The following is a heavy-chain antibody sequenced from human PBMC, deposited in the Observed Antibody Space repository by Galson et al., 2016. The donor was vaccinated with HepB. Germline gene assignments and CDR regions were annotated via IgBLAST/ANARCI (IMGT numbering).Heavy chain of an antibody. CDR2: ISNDGNNK. D-gene: IGHD5-18*01. CDR3: ARDGGAAWIQLWFDN. Sequence: SLRLSCAASGFRFGTYAMHWVRQAPGKGLEWVAGISNDGNNKYYIDSAKGRFTISSDNSRNTLYLRLSSLRAEDTGVYYCARDGGAAWIQLWFDNWGHGTVVTVSP. CDR1: GFRFGTYA. J-gene: IGHJ4*01. V-gene: IGHV3-30*04.